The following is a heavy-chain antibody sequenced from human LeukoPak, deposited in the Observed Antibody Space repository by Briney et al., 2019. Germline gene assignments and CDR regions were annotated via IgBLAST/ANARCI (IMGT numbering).Heavy chain of an antibody. V-gene: IGHV6-1*01. J-gene: IGHJ4*02. CDR3: AKQQLGYGVYDYFDY. D-gene: IGHD6-13*01. CDR2: TYYRSKWYN. CDR1: GDIVSSNSAA. Sequence: SQTLSLTCAISGDIVSSNSAAWHWITQSPSRGLEWLGRTYYRSKWYNDYAVSVKSRITINPDTSKNQFSLQLNSVTPEDTAVYYCAKQQLGYGVYDYFDYWGQGTLVTVSS.